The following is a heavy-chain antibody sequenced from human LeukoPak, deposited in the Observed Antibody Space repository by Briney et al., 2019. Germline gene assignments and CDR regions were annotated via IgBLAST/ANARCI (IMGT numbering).Heavy chain of an antibody. CDR3: ASLTTVTQGYFDS. V-gene: IGHV4-4*02. CDR1: GGSITQTNY. CDR2: VNLQGST. J-gene: IGHJ4*02. D-gene: IGHD4-17*01. Sequence: SETLSLTCGVSGGSITQTNYWTWVRQPPGKGLEWIGEVNLQGSTNYNPSLMGRVAISVDKSENHVSLQLTSVTAADTAVYYCASLTTVTQGYFDSWGQGTLVTVSS.